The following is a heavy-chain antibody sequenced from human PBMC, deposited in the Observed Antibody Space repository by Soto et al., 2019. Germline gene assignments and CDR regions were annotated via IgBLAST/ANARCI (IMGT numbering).Heavy chain of an antibody. CDR3: ARAGVSTAMVSFHITPGAFDI. D-gene: IGHD5-18*01. J-gene: IGHJ3*02. V-gene: IGHV4-31*03. Sequence: PSETLSLTCTVSGGSISSGGYYWSWIRQHPGKGLEWIGYIYYSGGTYYNPSLKSRVTISVDTSKNQFSLKLSSVTAADTAVYYCARAGVSTAMVSFHITPGAFDIWGQGTMVTVSS. CDR2: IYYSGGT. CDR1: GGSISSGGYY.